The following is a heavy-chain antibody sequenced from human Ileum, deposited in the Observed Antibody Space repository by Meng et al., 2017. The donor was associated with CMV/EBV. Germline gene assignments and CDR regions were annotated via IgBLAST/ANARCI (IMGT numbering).Heavy chain of an antibody. CDR3: AKEQWLEHYYGMDV. D-gene: IGHD6-19*01. CDR2: TSGGADTT. J-gene: IGHJ6*02. Sequence: GESLKISCAASGFTFSTYAMSWVRQAPGKGPEWVSSTSGGADTTHYADSVRGRFTISRDNSKNTLYLQMNSLRAEDTAVYYCAKEQWLEHYYGMDVWGQGTTVTVSS. CDR1: GFTFSTYA. V-gene: IGHV3-23*01.